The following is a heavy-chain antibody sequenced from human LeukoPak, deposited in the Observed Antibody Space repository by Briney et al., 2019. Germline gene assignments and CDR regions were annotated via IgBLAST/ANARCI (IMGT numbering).Heavy chain of an antibody. CDR1: GFTFSSYA. J-gene: IGHJ4*02. D-gene: IGHD6-13*01. CDR3: ASSRGIAAAGIFDY. Sequence: GRSLRLPCAASGFTFSSYAMHWVRQAPGKGLEWVAVISYDGSNKYYADSVKGRFTISRDNSKNTLYLQMNSLRAEDTAVYYCASSRGIAAAGIFDYWGQGTLVTVSS. V-gene: IGHV3-30-3*01. CDR2: ISYDGSNK.